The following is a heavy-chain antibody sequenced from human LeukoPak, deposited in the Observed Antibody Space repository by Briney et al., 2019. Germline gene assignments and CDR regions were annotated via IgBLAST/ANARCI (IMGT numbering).Heavy chain of an antibody. CDR3: ARGGRGAYYYDSTYN. D-gene: IGHD3-22*01. CDR1: GFTFSSYA. J-gene: IGHJ4*02. CDR2: ISYDGSNK. Sequence: GGSLRLSCAASGFTFSSYAMHWVRQAPGKGLEWVAVISYDGSNKYYADSVKGRFTISRDNSKNTLYLQMNSLRAEDTAVYYCARGGRGAYYYDSTYNWGQGTLVTVSS. V-gene: IGHV3-30-3*01.